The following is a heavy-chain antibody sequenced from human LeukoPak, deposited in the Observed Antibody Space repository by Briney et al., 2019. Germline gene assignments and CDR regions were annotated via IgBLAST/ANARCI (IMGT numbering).Heavy chain of an antibody. CDR1: GFTFSSYG. J-gene: IGHJ5*02. CDR3: AKDLGRDGYNYWT. CDR2: ISGSGGST. Sequence: PGGSLRLSCAASGFTFSSYGMSWVRQAPGKGLEWVSAISGSGGSTYYADSVKGRFTISRDNSKNTLYLQMNSLRAEDTAVYYCAKDLGRDGYNYWTWGQGTLVTVSS. V-gene: IGHV3-23*01. D-gene: IGHD5-24*01.